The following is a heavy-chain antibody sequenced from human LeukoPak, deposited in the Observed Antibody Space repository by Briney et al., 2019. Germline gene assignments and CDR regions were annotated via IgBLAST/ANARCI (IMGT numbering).Heavy chain of an antibody. V-gene: IGHV1-46*01. J-gene: IGHJ6*02. D-gene: IGHD6-6*01. CDR2: INPSGGST. CDR3: AREPSQPKGIAAHQTNYGMDV. CDR1: GYTFTSYY. Sequence: GASVKVSCKASGYTFTSYYMHWVRQAPGQGLGWMGIINPSGGSTSYAQKFQGRVTMTRDTSTSTVYMELSSLRSEDTAVYYCAREPSQPKGIAAHQTNYGMDVWGQGTTVTVSS.